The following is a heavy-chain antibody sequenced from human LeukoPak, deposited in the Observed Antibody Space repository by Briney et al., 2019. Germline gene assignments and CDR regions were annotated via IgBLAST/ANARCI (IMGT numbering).Heavy chain of an antibody. Sequence: SVKVSCKASGGTFSSYAISWVRQAPGQGLEWMGRIIPILGIANYAQKFQGRVTITADKSTSTAYMELSSLRSEDTAVYYCARDWNGSGYCDYWGQGTLVTVSS. D-gene: IGHD3-22*01. V-gene: IGHV1-69*04. J-gene: IGHJ4*02. CDR2: IIPILGIA. CDR3: ARDWNGSGYCDY. CDR1: GGTFSSYA.